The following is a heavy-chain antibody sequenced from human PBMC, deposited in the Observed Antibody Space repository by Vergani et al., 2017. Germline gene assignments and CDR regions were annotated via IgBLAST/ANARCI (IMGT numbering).Heavy chain of an antibody. D-gene: IGHD6-19*01. Sequence: QVQLEQSGAEVKKPGSSVTFSCKVSGGTFNTYTLTWVRQAPGQGLEWMGRLLPIIDKSNNAQNFQGRITFTADKSTTTVYMDLRGLRSEDTAVYYCARESHSSAGACDIWGQGTMLTVSS. V-gene: IGHV1-69*04. CDR3: ARESHSSAGACDI. CDR2: LLPIIDKS. CDR1: GGTFNTYT. J-gene: IGHJ3*02.